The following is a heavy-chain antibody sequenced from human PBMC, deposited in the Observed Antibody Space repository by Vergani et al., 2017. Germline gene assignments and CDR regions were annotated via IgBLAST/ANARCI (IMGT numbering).Heavy chain of an antibody. Sequence: EVQLVESGGGLVQPGGSLRLSCAASGFTFSSYEMNWVRQAPGKGLEWVSYISSSGSTIYYADSVKGRFTISRDNAKNSLYLQMNSLRAEDTAVYYCARDIWGSSSWFYYYYGMDVWGQGTTVTVSS. V-gene: IGHV3-48*03. J-gene: IGHJ6*02. CDR3: ARDIWGSSSWFYYYYGMDV. CDR1: GFTFSSYE. CDR2: ISSSGSTI. D-gene: IGHD6-13*01.